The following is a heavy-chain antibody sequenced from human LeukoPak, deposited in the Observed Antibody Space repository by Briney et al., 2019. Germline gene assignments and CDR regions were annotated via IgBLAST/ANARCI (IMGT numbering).Heavy chain of an antibody. CDR1: GFTFSSYG. Sequence: GGSLRLSCAASGFTFSSYGMYWVRQAPGKGLEWVAVIWYDGSNKYYADSVKGRFTISRDNSKNTLYLQMDSLRAEDTAVYYCAKDRDEYSLEYFQHWGQGTLVTVSS. CDR2: IWYDGSNK. J-gene: IGHJ1*01. CDR3: AKDRDEYSLEYFQH. V-gene: IGHV3-33*06. D-gene: IGHD5-18*01.